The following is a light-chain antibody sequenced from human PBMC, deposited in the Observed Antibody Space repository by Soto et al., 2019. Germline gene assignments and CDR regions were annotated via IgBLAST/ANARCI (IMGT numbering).Light chain of an antibody. J-gene: IGKJ4*01. V-gene: IGKV3-15*01. CDR3: QQYDNWPLT. Sequence: EIVMTPSPATLSVSPGDRATLSCRASQSVNRNLAWYQQKPGQLPRLLIYGAATRATGIPARFSGSGSGTEFTLTITSLQSEDFGVYFCQQYDNWPLTFGGGTKVDIK. CDR2: GAA. CDR1: QSVNRN.